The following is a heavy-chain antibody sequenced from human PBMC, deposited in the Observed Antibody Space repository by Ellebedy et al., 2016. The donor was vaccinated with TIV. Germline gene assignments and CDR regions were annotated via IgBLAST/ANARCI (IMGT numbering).Heavy chain of an antibody. V-gene: IGHV1-18*01. CDR1: GYTFTTHG. J-gene: IGHJ4*02. CDR2: IGNNNGNT. D-gene: IGHD6-19*01. CDR3: ARVMAGNTPYY. Sequence: ASVKASCXASGYTFTTHGITWVRQAPGQGLEWMGWIGNNNGNTRYTQKFQGRVTLTTDTSTSTAYMELGSLRSDDTAVYYCARVMAGNTPYYWGQGTLVIVSS.